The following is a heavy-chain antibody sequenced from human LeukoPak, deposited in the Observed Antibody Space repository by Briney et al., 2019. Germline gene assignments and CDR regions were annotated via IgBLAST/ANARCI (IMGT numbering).Heavy chain of an antibody. CDR3: ARAVADYFDY. V-gene: IGHV3-30*03. Sequence: GGSLRLSCAASGFTYSSYGMHWVRQAPGKGLEWVAVISYDGSNKYYADSVKGRFTISRDNSKNTLYLQMNSLRAEDTAVYYCARAVADYFDYWGQGTLVTVSS. J-gene: IGHJ4*02. CDR2: ISYDGSNK. CDR1: GFTYSSYG. D-gene: IGHD6-19*01.